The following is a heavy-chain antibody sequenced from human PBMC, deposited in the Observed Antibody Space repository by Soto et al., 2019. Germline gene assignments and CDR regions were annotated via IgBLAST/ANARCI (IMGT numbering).Heavy chain of an antibody. CDR1: GFTFSSYW. J-gene: IGHJ4*02. V-gene: IGHV3-74*01. CDR3: ARAYEWELLDY. CDR2: INSDGSST. D-gene: IGHD1-26*01. Sequence: GGSLRLSCAASGFTFSSYWMHWVRQAPGKGLVWVSRINSDGSSTSYADSVKGRFTISRDNAKNTLYLQMNSLRAEDTAVYYCARAYEWELLDYWGQGTLVTVSS.